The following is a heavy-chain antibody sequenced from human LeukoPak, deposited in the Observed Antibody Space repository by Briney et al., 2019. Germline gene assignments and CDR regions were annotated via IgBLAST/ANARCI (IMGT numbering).Heavy chain of an antibody. CDR2: ISGSGGST. J-gene: IGHJ4*02. V-gene: IGHV3-23*01. Sequence: GGSLRLSCAASGFTFSSYAMSWVRQAPGKGLEWVSAISGSGGSTYYADSVKGRFTISRDNSKNTLYLQMSSLRAEDTAVYYCASHIVVVPAAIDYWGQGTLVTVSS. CDR3: ASHIVVVPAAIDY. D-gene: IGHD2-2*01. CDR1: GFTFSSYA.